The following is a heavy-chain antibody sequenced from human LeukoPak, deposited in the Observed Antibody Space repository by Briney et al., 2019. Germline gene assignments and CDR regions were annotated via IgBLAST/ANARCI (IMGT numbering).Heavy chain of an antibody. V-gene: IGHV1-2*02. CDR1: GYTFTGYY. J-gene: IGHJ4*01. CDR3: ASELGPLLHDYGDYTY. Sequence: ASVKVSCKASGYTFTGYYMHWVRQAPGQGLEWMGWINPNSGGTNYAQKFQGRVTMTRDTSVSTAYMELSRLRSDDTAVYYCASELGPLLHDYGDYTYWGHGTLVTVFS. D-gene: IGHD4-17*01. CDR2: INPNSGGT.